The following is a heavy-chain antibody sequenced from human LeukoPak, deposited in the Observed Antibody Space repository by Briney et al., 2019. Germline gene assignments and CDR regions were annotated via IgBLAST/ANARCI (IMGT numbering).Heavy chain of an antibody. CDR2: IKQDGSEK. V-gene: IGHV3-7*05. J-gene: IGHJ5*02. Sequence: GGSLRLSCAASGFTFSNAWMSWVRQAPGKGLEWVAYIKQDGSEKYYVDSVKGRFTISRDNAKNSVFLQMNSLRAEDTAVYYCARVLWGDWFDPWGQGTLVTVSS. CDR1: GFTFSNAW. D-gene: IGHD2-21*01. CDR3: ARVLWGDWFDP.